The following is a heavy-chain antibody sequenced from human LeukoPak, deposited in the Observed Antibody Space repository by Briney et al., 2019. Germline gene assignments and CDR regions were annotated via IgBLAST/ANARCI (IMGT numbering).Heavy chain of an antibody. CDR3: ARDTDGSLDY. CDR2: IKQDGSTK. V-gene: IGHV3-7*01. Sequence: GGSLRLSCAASGFTFSNSWKAWVRQAPGKGLEWVANIKQDGSTKHYADSLKGRFTISRDNPKNSVYVQMNSLRADDTAVYYCARDTDGSLDYWGQGILVTVAS. CDR1: GFTFSNSW. J-gene: IGHJ4*02. D-gene: IGHD1-26*01.